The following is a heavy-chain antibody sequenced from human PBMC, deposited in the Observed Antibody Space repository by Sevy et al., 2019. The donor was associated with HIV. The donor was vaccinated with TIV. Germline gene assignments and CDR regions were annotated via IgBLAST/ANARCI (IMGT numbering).Heavy chain of an antibody. J-gene: IGHJ4*02. V-gene: IGHV3-21*01. CDR2: ISSSGDHI. CDR1: GFTFNAYS. CDR3: AGFSGSY. D-gene: IGHD1-26*01. Sequence: RGSLRLSCAASGFTFNAYSMNWVRQAPGKGLEWVSSISSSGDHIYYADSVKGRFTVSRDNAKNSLYLQINSLRVEDTAVYYCAGFSGSYWGQGTLVTVSS.